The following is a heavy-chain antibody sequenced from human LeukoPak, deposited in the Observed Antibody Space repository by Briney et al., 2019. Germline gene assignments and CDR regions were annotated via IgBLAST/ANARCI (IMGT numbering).Heavy chain of an antibody. CDR3: ARAGYSSGWYPTFDY. Sequence: GGSLRLSCAASGFTFSSYGMHWVRQAPGKGLVWVSRINSDGSSTRYADSVKGRFTISRDNAKNTLYLQMNSLRAEDTAVYYCARAGYSSGWYPTFDYWGQGTLVTVSS. J-gene: IGHJ4*02. CDR2: INSDGSST. D-gene: IGHD6-19*01. V-gene: IGHV3-74*01. CDR1: GFTFSSYG.